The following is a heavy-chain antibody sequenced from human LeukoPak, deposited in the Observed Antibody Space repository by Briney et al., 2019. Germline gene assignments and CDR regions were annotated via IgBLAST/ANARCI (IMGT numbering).Heavy chain of an antibody. D-gene: IGHD2-15*01. CDR1: GFTFVSYA. CDR3: ANDEGCSGDNCYSGSQLIGH. J-gene: IGHJ4*02. CDR2: ISGGGGDT. Sequence: GGSLRLSCAASGFTFVSYAMYWVRLAPGKGLEWVSGISGGGGDTHYADSVKGRFTISRDNSKNTLFLQMNSLRVEDTAIYYCANDEGCSGDNCYSGSQLIGHWGQGTLVTVSS. V-gene: IGHV3-23*01.